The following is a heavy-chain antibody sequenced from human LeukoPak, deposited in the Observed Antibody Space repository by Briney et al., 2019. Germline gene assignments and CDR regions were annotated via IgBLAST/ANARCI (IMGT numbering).Heavy chain of an antibody. CDR3: AILYGGGY. V-gene: IGHV3-53*01. J-gene: IGHJ4*02. CDR2: IYSDGNT. D-gene: IGHD3-10*01. Sequence: GGSLRLSCAASGFSVSNNYMNWVRQAPGKGLEWVSVIYSDGNTYYADSVKGRFTISRDNSKNTLYHQMNSLRAEDTAVYYCAILYGGGYWGQGTLVTVSS. CDR1: GFSVSNNY.